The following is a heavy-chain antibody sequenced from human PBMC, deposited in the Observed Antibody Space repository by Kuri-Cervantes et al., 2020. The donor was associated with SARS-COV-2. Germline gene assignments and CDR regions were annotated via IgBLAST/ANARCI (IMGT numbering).Heavy chain of an antibody. D-gene: IGHD6-13*01. Sequence: GESLKISCAASGFTVSSNYMSWVRQAPGKGLEWVSVIYSGGSTYYADSVKGRFTISRDNSKNTLYLQMNSLRAEDTAVYYCARDQVSAAGTANYWGQGALVTVSS. J-gene: IGHJ4*02. CDR3: ARDQVSAAGTANY. CDR1: GFTVSSNY. CDR2: IYSGGST. V-gene: IGHV3-66*02.